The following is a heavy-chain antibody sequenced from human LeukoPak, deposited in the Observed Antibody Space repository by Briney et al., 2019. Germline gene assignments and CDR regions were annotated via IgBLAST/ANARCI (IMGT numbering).Heavy chain of an antibody. CDR3: ARAKDDYNPYYFDY. Sequence: SETLSLTCTVSGGSSSRYSWSWSRQPPGKGLEWIAYIFYSGSTSYNPSLKSPVTISVDASKDQFSLRLSSVTAADTAVYYCARAKDDYNPYYFDYWGQGTLVAVSS. J-gene: IGHJ4*02. CDR1: GGSSSRYS. D-gene: IGHD4-11*01. CDR2: IFYSGST. V-gene: IGHV4-59*01.